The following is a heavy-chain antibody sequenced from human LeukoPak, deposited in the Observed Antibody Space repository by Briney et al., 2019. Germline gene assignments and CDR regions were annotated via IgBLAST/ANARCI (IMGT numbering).Heavy chain of an antibody. J-gene: IGHJ6*02. Sequence: SETLSLTCAVYGGSFSGYYWSWIRQPPGKGLEWIGEINHSGSTNCNPSLKSRVTISVDTSKNQFSLKLSSVTAADTAVYYCARWGPLKNYYYYYGMDVWGQGTTVTVSS. CDR2: INHSGST. D-gene: IGHD7-27*01. CDR3: ARWGPLKNYYYYYGMDV. V-gene: IGHV4-34*01. CDR1: GGSFSGYY.